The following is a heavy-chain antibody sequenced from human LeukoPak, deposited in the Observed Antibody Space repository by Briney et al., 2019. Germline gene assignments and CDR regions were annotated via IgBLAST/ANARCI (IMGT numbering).Heavy chain of an antibody. V-gene: IGHV1-18*01. CDR2: ITDYSGNT. J-gene: IGHJ4*02. CDR3: ARAIAAAGFDY. CDR1: GYTFTSYG. D-gene: IGHD6-13*01. Sequence: GASVKVSCKASGYTFTSYGISWVRQAPGQGLEWMGWITDYSGNTNYAQKFQGRVTITTDESTSTAYMELSSLRSEDTAVYYCARAIAAAGFDYWGQGTLVTVSS.